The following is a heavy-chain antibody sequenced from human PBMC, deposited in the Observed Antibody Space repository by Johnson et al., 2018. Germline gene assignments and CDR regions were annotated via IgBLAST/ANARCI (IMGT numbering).Heavy chain of an antibody. V-gene: IGHV3-49*04. CDR1: GFTFSSYG. CDR2: IRSKAYGGTT. Sequence: VRLVESGGGLVQPGGSLRLSCAASGFTFSSYGMHWVRQAPGKGLEWGGFIRSKAYGGTTEYAASVKGRFTISRDESKSIAYLQMNSLKTEDTAVYYCTRDLPRGGYYGMDVWGQGTTVTVSS. D-gene: IGHD3-10*01. CDR3: TRDLPRGGYYGMDV. J-gene: IGHJ6*02.